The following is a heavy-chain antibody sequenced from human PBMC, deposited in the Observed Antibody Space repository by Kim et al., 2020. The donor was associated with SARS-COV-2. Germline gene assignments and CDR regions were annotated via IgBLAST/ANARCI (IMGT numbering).Heavy chain of an antibody. V-gene: IGHV3-15*01. CDR2: IKSKTDGGTT. D-gene: IGHD5-18*01. CDR1: GFTFSNAW. Sequence: GGSLRLSCAASGFTFSNAWMSWVRQAPGKGLEWVGRIKSKTDGGTTDYAAPVKGRFTISRDDSKNTLYLQMNSLKTEDTAVYYCTTLPEGRYGNLFDYWGQGTLVTVSS. CDR3: TTLPEGRYGNLFDY. J-gene: IGHJ4*02.